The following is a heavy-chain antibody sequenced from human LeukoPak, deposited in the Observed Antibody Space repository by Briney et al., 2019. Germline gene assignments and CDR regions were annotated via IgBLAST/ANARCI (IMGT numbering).Heavy chain of an antibody. Sequence: SVKVSCKASGGTFISYTISWVRQAPGQGGEWMGGIIPILGIANYAQKYQGRVTITADKSTSTAYMELSSLRSEDTAVYYCTRDGAVLRFLEWLTKFDYWGQGTLVTVSS. CDR3: TRDGAVLRFLEWLTKFDY. V-gene: IGHV1-69*10. CDR1: GGTFISYT. D-gene: IGHD3-3*01. CDR2: IIPILGIA. J-gene: IGHJ4*02.